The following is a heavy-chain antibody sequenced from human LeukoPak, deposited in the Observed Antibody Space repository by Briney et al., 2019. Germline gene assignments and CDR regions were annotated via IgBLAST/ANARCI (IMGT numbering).Heavy chain of an antibody. CDR3: AKVAAAGNWFDP. V-gene: IGHV3-11*01. Sequence: GGSLRLSCAASGFTFSDYYMSWIRQAPGKGLEWVSYISSSGTTIYYADSVRGRFTISRDNAKNSLYLQMNSLRAEDTAVYYCAKVAAAGNWFDPWGQGTLVIVSS. J-gene: IGHJ5*02. CDR2: ISSSGTTI. D-gene: IGHD6-13*01. CDR1: GFTFSDYY.